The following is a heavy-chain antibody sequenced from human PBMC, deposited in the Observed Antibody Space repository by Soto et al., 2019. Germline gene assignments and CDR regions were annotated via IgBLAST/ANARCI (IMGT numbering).Heavy chain of an antibody. CDR2: IDPSDSYT. CDR1: GYSFTSYW. Sequence: LGESLKISCKGSGYSFTSYWISWVRQMPGKDLEWMGRIDPSDSYTNYSPSFQGHVTISADKSISTAYLQWSSLKASDTAMYYCARHYLDMAYYYGMDVWGQGTTVTVSS. V-gene: IGHV5-10-1*01. J-gene: IGHJ6*02. CDR3: ARHYLDMAYYYGMDV. D-gene: IGHD3-9*01.